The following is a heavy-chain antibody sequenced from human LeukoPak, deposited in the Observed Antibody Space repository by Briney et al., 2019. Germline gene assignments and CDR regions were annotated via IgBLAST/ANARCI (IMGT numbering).Heavy chain of an antibody. CDR1: GFTFNSYA. Sequence: GGSLRLSCAASGFTFNSYAMHWVRHAPGKGLEWLAFIQFDGSNDYFGASVKGRFTIPRDNFKNTMYLQMNSLRDEDTAVYYCARDRGGYSYGELDYWGQGTLVTVSS. J-gene: IGHJ4*02. CDR3: ARDRGGYSYGELDY. V-gene: IGHV3-30*02. D-gene: IGHD5-18*01. CDR2: IQFDGSND.